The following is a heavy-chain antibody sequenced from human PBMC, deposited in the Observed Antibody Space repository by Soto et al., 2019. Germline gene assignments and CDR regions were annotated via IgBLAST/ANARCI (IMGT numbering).Heavy chain of an antibody. J-gene: IGHJ6*03. CDR1: GFILSDCA. V-gene: IGHV3-48*01. D-gene: IGHD7-27*01. CDR2: ISSSSSVI. Sequence: PGGSLRLSCSTSGFILSDCAINWVRQAPGKGLEWVSYISSSSSVIDYADSVKGRFTVSRDNARNSLYLQMNSLRAEDTAVYYCARDLSWGSNWYYYMDVWGKGTTVTV. CDR3: ARDLSWGSNWYYYMDV.